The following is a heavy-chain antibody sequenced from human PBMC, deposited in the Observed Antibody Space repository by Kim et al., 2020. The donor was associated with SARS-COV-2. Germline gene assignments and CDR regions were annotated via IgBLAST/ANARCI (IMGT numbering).Heavy chain of an antibody. D-gene: IGHD3-10*01. CDR2: IHYNGDT. Sequence: SETLSLTCTVSGGSISTANYYWGWIRQSPGKGLEWIGSIHYNGDTFYNPSLRSRVAISVDTSKDHFSLRLNSVTAADTAIYDCARHERITLRPGVVFSWFDAWGKGTVVSVSS. CDR1: GGSISTANYY. V-gene: IGHV4-39*01. CDR3: ARHERITLRPGVVFSWFDA. J-gene: IGHJ5*02.